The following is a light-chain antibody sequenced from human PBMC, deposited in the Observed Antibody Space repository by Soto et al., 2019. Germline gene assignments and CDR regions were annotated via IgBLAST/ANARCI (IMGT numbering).Light chain of an antibody. Sequence: QTVVTQEPSFSVSPGGTITLTCGLSSGSVSTNNYPSWYQQTPGQAPRTLIYNTNTRSSGVPDRFSGSILGNQAALTITGAQADDECDYYCLPYVGSGIHWVFGGGTQLTVL. J-gene: IGLJ3*02. V-gene: IGLV8-61*01. CDR3: LPYVGSGIHWV. CDR2: NTN. CDR1: SGSVSTNNY.